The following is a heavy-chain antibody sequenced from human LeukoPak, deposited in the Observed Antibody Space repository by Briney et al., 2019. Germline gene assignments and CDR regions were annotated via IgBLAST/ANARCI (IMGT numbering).Heavy chain of an antibody. D-gene: IGHD3-10*01. CDR3: ARPSSGSNTNWFDP. V-gene: IGHV1-8*01. J-gene: IGHJ5*02. Sequence: WMNPNSGNTGYAQKFQGRVTMTRNTSISTAYMELSRLRSDDTAVYYCARPSSGSNTNWFDPWGQGTLVTVSS. CDR2: MNPNSGNT.